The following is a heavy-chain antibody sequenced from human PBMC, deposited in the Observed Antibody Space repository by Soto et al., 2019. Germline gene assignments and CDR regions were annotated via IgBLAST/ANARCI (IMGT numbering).Heavy chain of an antibody. CDR1: GGSFSGYY. V-gene: IGHV4-34*01. D-gene: IGHD3-3*01. J-gene: IGHJ5*02. Sequence: SETLSLTCAVYGGSFSGYYWSWIRQPPGKGLEWIGEINHSGSTNYNPSLKSRVTISVDTSKNQFSLKLSSVTAADTAVYYCARAALGGSYYDFWRSNWFDTWGQGTLVTVSS. CDR2: INHSGST. CDR3: ARAALGGSYYDFWRSNWFDT.